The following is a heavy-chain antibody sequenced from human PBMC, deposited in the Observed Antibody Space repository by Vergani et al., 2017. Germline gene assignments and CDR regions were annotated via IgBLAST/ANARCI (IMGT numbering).Heavy chain of an antibody. V-gene: IGHV3-30*02. CDR2: IRYDGTKR. D-gene: IGHD3-3*01. CDR3: ASRDITIFGVVIIRGYYYYGMDV. CDR1: GFTFRIYG. Sequence: QVQLVESGGGVVQPGGSLRLSCIASGFTFRIYGMHWVRQAPGKGLEWVAFIRYDGTKRFYGDSVKGRFTISRDNSQTTVFLQMNSLRADDSAVYYCASRDITIFGVVIIRGYYYYGMDVWGQGTTVTVSS. J-gene: IGHJ6*02.